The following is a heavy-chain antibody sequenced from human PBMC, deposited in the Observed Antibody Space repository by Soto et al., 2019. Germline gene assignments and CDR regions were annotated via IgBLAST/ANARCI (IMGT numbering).Heavy chain of an antibody. CDR1: GGSISSYY. D-gene: IGHD5-18*01. V-gene: IGHV4-59*01. CDR2: IYYSGST. CDR3: ARGQLWDFDY. Sequence: PSETLSLTCTVSGGSISSYYRSWIRQPPGKGLEWIGYIYYSGSTNYNPSLKSRVTISVDTSKNQFSLKLSSVTAADTAVYYCARGQLWDFDYWGQGTLVTVSS. J-gene: IGHJ4*02.